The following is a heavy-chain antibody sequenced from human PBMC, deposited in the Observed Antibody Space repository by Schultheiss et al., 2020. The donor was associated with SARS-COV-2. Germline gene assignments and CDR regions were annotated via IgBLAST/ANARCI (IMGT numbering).Heavy chain of an antibody. CDR1: GGSISSSSYY. D-gene: IGHD2-2*01. V-gene: IGHV4-39*07. J-gene: IGHJ4*02. CDR3: ARDGPGSDY. Sequence: SQTLSLTCTVSGGSISSSSYYWGWIRQPPGKGLEWIGSIYYSGSTYYNPSLKSRVTISVDTSKNQFSLKLSSVTAADTAVYYCARDGPGSDYWGQGTLVTVSS. CDR2: IYYSGST.